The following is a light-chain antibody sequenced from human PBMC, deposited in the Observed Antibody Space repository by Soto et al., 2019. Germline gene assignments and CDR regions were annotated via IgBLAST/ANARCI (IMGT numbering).Light chain of an antibody. J-gene: IGLJ1*01. CDR1: SSNIGAGYD. Sequence: QSVLTQPPSVSGAPGQRVTISCTGSSSNIGAGYDVHWYQQRPGTAPKLLISANINRPSGVPDRFSGSKSGTSASLAITGLQADDEVDYYCQSYDSTLSARYVFGTGTKLTVL. CDR3: QSYDSTLSARYV. V-gene: IGLV1-40*01. CDR2: ANI.